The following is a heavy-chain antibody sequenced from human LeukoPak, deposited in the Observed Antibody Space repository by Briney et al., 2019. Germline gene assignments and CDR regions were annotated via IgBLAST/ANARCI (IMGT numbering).Heavy chain of an antibody. V-gene: IGHV4-34*01. CDR2: INHSGST. Sequence: SETLSLTCAVYGGSFSGYYWSWIRQPPGKGLEWIGEINHSGSTNYNPSLKSRVTISVDTSKNQFSLKLSSVTAADTAVYYCARGWYSSSWYFYWGQGNLVTVSS. J-gene: IGHJ4*02. CDR3: ARGWYSSSWYFY. D-gene: IGHD6-13*01. CDR1: GGSFSGYY.